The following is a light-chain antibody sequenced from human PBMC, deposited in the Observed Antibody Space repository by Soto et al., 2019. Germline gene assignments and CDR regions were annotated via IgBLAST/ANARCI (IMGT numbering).Light chain of an antibody. CDR1: SGHSDYA. V-gene: IGLV4-69*01. J-gene: IGLJ3*02. CDR2: VTSDGSH. Sequence: QPVLTQSPSASASPGASVKLTCTLSSGHSDYAIAWHQQQPEKGPRYLMKVTSDGSHTKGGGIPDRFSGSSSGADRYLTISSLRSDDEADYYCQAWGTGGVFGGGTKVTVL. CDR3: QAWGTGGV.